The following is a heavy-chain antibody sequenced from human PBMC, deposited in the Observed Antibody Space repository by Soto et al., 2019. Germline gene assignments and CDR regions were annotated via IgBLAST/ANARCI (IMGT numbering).Heavy chain of an antibody. V-gene: IGHV1-69*13. J-gene: IGHJ4*02. CDR2: IIPIFGTA. CDR1: GGTFSSYA. CDR3: ARGIAAAGPSWRNDY. Sequence: EASVKVSCKASGGTFSSYAISWVRQAPGQGLEWMGGIIPIFGTANYAQKFQGRVTITADESTSTAYMELSSLRSEDTAVYYCARGIAAAGPSWRNDYWGQGTLVTVSS. D-gene: IGHD6-13*01.